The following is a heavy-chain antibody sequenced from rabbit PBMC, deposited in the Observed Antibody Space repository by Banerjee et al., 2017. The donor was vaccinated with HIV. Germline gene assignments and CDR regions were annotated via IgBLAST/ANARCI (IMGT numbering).Heavy chain of an antibody. CDR2: INTISGDT. V-gene: IGHV1S45*01. Sequence: QEQLVESGGGLVKPEGSLTLTCTASGFSFSSSYWIYWVRQAPGKGLEWIACINTISGDTVYATWAKGRFTISKASWTTVTLQMTSLTAADTASYFCARGYWTDGLHLWGPGTLVTVS. CDR1: GFSFSSSYW. D-gene: IGHD1-1*01. CDR3: ARGYWTDGLHL. J-gene: IGHJ4*01.